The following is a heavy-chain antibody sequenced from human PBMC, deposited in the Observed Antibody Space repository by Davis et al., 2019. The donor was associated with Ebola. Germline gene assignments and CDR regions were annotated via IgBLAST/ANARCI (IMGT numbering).Heavy chain of an antibody. D-gene: IGHD4-11*01. CDR1: GGSISSSSYY. J-gene: IGHJ3*02. Sequence: SETLSLTCTVSGGSISSSSYYWGWIRQTPGKGLEWIGSISNSGSIYYNPSLKSRVTISVDTSKNQFSLKLSSVTAADTAVCYCVTQATTANAFDIWGQGTMVTVSS. V-gene: IGHV4-39*01. CDR3: VTQATTANAFDI. CDR2: ISNSGSI.